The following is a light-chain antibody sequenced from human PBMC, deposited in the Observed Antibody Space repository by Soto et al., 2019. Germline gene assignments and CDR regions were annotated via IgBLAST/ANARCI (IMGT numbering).Light chain of an antibody. V-gene: IGKV1-39*01. CDR2: AAS. J-gene: IGKJ1*01. CDR1: QSISTY. Sequence: DIPMTQSPSSLSASVGDRVIITCRASQSISTYLNWYQQKPGKAPKLLIHAASSLRSGVPARFSGSGSGTYFTLTISSLQPEDFASFYCQQSYSIPPTFGQGTRVEIK. CDR3: QQSYSIPPT.